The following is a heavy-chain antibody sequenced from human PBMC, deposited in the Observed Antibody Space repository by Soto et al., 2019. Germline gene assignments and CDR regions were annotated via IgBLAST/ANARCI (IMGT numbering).Heavy chain of an antibody. CDR2: IRSKAYGGTT. V-gene: IGHV3-49*03. Sequence: PGGSLRLSCTASGFTFGDYAMSWFRQAPGKGLEWVGFIRSKAYGGTTEYAASVKGRFTISRDDSKSIAYLQMNSLKTEDTAVYYCTRDRGIELVRPGVYYYYYGMDVWGQGTTVTVSS. J-gene: IGHJ6*02. CDR1: GFTFGDYA. D-gene: IGHD6-13*01. CDR3: TRDRGIELVRPGVYYYYYGMDV.